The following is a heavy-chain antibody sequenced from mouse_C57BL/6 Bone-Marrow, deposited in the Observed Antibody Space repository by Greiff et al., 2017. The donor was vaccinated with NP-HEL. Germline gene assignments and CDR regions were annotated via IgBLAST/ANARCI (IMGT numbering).Heavy chain of an antibody. V-gene: IGHV1-69*01. CDR2: IDPSDSYT. CDR1: GYTFTSYW. J-gene: IGHJ1*03. CDR3: AVWLRLLYWYFDV. Sequence: QVQLQQPGAELVMPGASVKLSCKASGYTFTSYWMHWVKQRPGQGLEWIGEIDPSDSYTNYNQQFKGKSTLTVDKSSSTAYMQLSSLTSEDSAVYYCAVWLRLLYWYFDVWGTGTTVTVSS. D-gene: IGHD2-2*01.